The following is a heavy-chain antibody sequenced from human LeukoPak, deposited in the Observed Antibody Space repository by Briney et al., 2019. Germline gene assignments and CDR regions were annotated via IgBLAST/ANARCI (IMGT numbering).Heavy chain of an antibody. CDR1: GGSVSNYY. J-gene: IGHJ4*02. V-gene: IGHV4-59*08. D-gene: IGHD6-6*01. CDR3: ARHFAYSSSSYFDY. Sequence: PSETLSLTRSLSGGSVSNYYWSWTRQPPGKGLEWHGYVYYTGSTNYNPSLKSRVTMFEDKSKNQFSLRLYSVTVADTAVYYCARHFAYSSSSYFDYWGQGSLVTVSS. CDR2: VYYTGST.